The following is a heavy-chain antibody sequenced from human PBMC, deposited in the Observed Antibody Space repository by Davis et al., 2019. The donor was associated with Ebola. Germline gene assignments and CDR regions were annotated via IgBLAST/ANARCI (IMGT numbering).Heavy chain of an antibody. CDR3: ARGRQYSWFDP. CDR2: ISYDGSNK. J-gene: IGHJ5*02. CDR1: GFTFSSYA. D-gene: IGHD2/OR15-2a*01. V-gene: IGHV3-30-3*01. Sequence: GGSLRLSCAASGFTFSSYAMHWVRQAPGKGLEWVAVISYDGSNKYYADSVKGRFTISRDNSKNTLYLKMNSLRAEDTAVYYCARGRQYSWFDPWGQGTLVTVSS.